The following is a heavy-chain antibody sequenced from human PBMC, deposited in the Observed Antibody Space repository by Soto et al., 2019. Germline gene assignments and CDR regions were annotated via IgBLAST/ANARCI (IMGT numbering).Heavy chain of an antibody. Sequence: QVQLVQSGAEEKKPGASVKVSCKASGYTFTSYAMHWVRQAPGQRLEWMGWINAGNGNTKYSQKFQGRVTITRDTSASTAYMELSSLRSEDKAVYYCARELLGGYPFDYWGQGTLVTVSS. D-gene: IGHD3-22*01. CDR3: ARELLGGYPFDY. CDR1: GYTFTSYA. V-gene: IGHV1-3*05. CDR2: INAGNGNT. J-gene: IGHJ4*02.